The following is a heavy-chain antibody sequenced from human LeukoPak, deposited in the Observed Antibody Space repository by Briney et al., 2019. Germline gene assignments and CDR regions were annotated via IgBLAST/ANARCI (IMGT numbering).Heavy chain of an antibody. CDR2: ISSSSNYI. V-gene: IGHV3-21*01. CDR1: GFTFSSYN. CDR3: TRDEEGASREFDY. J-gene: IGHJ4*02. Sequence: GGSLRLSCAASGFTFSSYNMNWVRQAPGKGLEWVSSISSSSNYIYYADSVKGRFTISRDNAKNSLYLQMSSLRVEDTAVYYCTRDEEGASREFDYWGQGALVTVSS. D-gene: IGHD1-26*01.